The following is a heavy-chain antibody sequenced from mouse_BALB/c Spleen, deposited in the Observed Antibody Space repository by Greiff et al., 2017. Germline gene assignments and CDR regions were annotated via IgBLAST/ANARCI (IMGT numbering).Heavy chain of an antibody. V-gene: IGHV5-17*02. CDR1: GFTFSSFG. J-gene: IGHJ2*01. CDR3: ARFAYYGSSAYFDY. CDR2: ISSGSSTI. Sequence: DVMLVESGGGLVQPGGSRKLSCAASGFTFSSFGMHWVRQAPEKGLEWVAYISSGSSTIYYADTVKGRFTISRDNPKNTLFLQMTSLRSEDTAMYYCARFAYYGSSAYFDYWGQGTTLTVSS. D-gene: IGHD1-1*01.